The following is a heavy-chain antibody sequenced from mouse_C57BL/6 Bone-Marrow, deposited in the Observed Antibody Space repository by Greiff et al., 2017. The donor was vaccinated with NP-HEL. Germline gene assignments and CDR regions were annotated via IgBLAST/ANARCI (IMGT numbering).Heavy chain of an antibody. V-gene: IGHV1-9*01. D-gene: IGHD1-1*01. J-gene: IGHJ4*01. CDR1: GYTFTGYW. CDR3: ARTPFTTVVADYAMDY. CDR2: ILPGSGST. Sequence: QVQLQQSGAELMKPGASVKLSCKATGYTFTGYWIEWVKQRPGHGLEWIGEILPGSGSTNYNEKFKGKATFTADTSSNTAYMQLSSLTTEDSAIYYSARTPFTTVVADYAMDYWGQGTSVTVSS.